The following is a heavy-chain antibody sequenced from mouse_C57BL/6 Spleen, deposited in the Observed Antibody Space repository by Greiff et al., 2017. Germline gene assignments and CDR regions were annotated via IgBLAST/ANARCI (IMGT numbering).Heavy chain of an antibody. CDR3: ARGRPNYAMDY. CDR2: IDPSDSYT. V-gene: IGHV1-50*01. Sequence: QVQLQQPGAELVKPGASVKLSCKASGYTFTSYWMQWVKQRPGQGLEWIGEIDPSDSYTNSNQKFKGKATLTVDTSSSTAYMQLSSLTSEDSAVYYCARGRPNYAMDYWGQGTSVTVSS. CDR1: GYTFTSYW. J-gene: IGHJ4*01.